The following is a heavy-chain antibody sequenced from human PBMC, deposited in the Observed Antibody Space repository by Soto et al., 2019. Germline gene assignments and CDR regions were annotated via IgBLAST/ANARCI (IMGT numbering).Heavy chain of an antibody. D-gene: IGHD6-6*01. Sequence: QVHLVQSGVEVKKPGASVKVSCKASGYTFTSYHMHWVRQTPGQGLEWMGMIDPSGGSTNYAQKFQGRVTMPRDTSQSTDHMDLSSLRSEDTALYYCARASSRRYYLDYWGQGILVTVSS. CDR2: IDPSGGST. CDR1: GYTFTSYH. V-gene: IGHV1-46*01. CDR3: ARASSRRYYLDY. J-gene: IGHJ4*02.